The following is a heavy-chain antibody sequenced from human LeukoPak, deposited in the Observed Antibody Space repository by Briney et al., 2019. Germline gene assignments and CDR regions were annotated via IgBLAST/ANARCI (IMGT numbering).Heavy chain of an antibody. V-gene: IGHV3-23*01. Sequence: GGSLRLSCAASGFSFSSYAMSWARQAPGTGLEWVSVIWCLGGSTYYALSGTGRLTISRDNTKTTLYLQMNSLRAEDTAVYYCAKGQSWSYDSWFDPWGQGTLVTVSS. D-gene: IGHD5-12*01. CDR3: AKGQSWSYDSWFDP. CDR2: IWCLGGST. CDR1: GFSFSSYA. J-gene: IGHJ5*01.